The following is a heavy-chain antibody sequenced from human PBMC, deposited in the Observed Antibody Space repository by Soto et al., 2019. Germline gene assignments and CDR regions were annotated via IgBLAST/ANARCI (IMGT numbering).Heavy chain of an antibody. CDR3: ATKNRYGDTVYY. D-gene: IGHD2-21*01. J-gene: IGHJ4*02. V-gene: IGHV1-69*02. CDR1: GGTFSSYT. CDR2: IIPILGIA. Sequence: QVQLVQSGAEVKKPGSSVKVSCKASGGTFSSYTISWVRQAPGQGLEWMGRIIPILGIANYAQKFQGRVTITADKSTSTAYMELSSLRSEDTAVYYCATKNRYGDTVYYWGQGTLGTVCS.